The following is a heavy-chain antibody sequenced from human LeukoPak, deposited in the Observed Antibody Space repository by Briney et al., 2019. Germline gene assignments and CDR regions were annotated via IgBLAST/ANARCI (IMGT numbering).Heavy chain of an antibody. CDR3: ARVGSWDAFDI. D-gene: IGHD1-26*01. CDR1: GVTFSNSA. Sequence: GGSLRLSCAASGVTFSNSAMHWVRQAPGKGPEYVSAITSNGDRTYYANSVKGRFTISRDNSKNTLYLQMGSLRAEDMAVYYCARVGSWDAFDIWGQGTMVTVSS. CDR2: ITSNGDRT. V-gene: IGHV3-64*01. J-gene: IGHJ3*02.